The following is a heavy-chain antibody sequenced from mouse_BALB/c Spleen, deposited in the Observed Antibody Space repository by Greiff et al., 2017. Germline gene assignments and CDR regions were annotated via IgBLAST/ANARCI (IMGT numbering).Heavy chain of an antibody. CDR2: IYPGSGNT. D-gene: IGHD2-1*01. CDR3: ARRVNYVGYYFDY. J-gene: IGHJ2*01. CDR1: GYTFTDYY. V-gene: IGHV1-77*01. Sequence: QVQLQQSGAELARPGASVKLSCKASGYTFTDYYINWVKQRTGQGLEWIGEIYPGSGNTYYNEKFKGKATLTADKSSSTAYMQLSSLTSEDSAVYFCARRVNYVGYYFDYWGQGTTLTVSS.